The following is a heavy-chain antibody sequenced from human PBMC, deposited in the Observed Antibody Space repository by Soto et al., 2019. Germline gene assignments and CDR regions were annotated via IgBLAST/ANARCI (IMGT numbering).Heavy chain of an antibody. V-gene: IGHV1-3*01. CDR1: GYTFTSYA. CDR3: ARVGLRYFRQYVTKLDY. D-gene: IGHD3-9*01. Sequence: QVQLVQSGAEVKKPGASVKVSCKASGYTFTSYAMHWVRQAPGQRLEWMGWINAGNGNTKYSQKFQGRVTITRDTSASTAYMELSSLRSEDTAVYYCARVGLRYFRQYVTKLDYWGQGTLVTVSS. CDR2: INAGNGNT. J-gene: IGHJ4*02.